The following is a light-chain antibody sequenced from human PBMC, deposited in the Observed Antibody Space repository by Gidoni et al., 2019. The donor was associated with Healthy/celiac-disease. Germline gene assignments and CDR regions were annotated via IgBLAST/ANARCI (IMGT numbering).Light chain of an antibody. Sequence: QSALTQPASVSGSPGQSITISCTGTSSDVGGYNYVSWYQQHPGKAPKLMIYEVSNRPSGVSNRFSGSKSGNTASLTISGLQAEDEADYYCSSYTSSSTMYVLGGGTKLTVL. V-gene: IGLV2-14*01. CDR2: EVS. CDR3: SSYTSSSTMYV. CDR1: SSDVGGYNY. J-gene: IGLJ2*01.